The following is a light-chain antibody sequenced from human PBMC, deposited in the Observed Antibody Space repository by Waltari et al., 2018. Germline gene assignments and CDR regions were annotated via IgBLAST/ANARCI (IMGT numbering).Light chain of an antibody. CDR1: SSNIRAGYD. Sequence: QSVLTQPPSVSGAPGQSVTISCTGSSSNIRAGYDVHWYQLIPGSAPKVLIYRDDNRPCGVPGRFSGSKSGTSASLSVTGLHVEDEAEYFCQSYDRDLNAVLCGGGTKLTVL. CDR2: RDD. J-gene: IGLJ2*01. CDR3: QSYDRDLNAVL. V-gene: IGLV1-40*01.